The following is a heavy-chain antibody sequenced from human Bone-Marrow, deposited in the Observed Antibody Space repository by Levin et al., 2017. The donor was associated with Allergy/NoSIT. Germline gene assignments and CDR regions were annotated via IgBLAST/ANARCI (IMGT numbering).Heavy chain of an antibody. V-gene: IGHV3-33*01. CDR3: GRDWARITMMIDV. CDR2: VWYDGSSK. J-gene: IGHJ3*01. Sequence: GGSLRLSCAASGFTFGRYGMHWVRQAPGKGLEWVAVVWYDGSSKNYGDSVKGRFTISRDNSKNTVFLEMTGLRAEDTGVYYCGRDWARITMMIDVWGPGTRVTVSS. D-gene: IGHD3-22*01. CDR1: GFTFGRYG.